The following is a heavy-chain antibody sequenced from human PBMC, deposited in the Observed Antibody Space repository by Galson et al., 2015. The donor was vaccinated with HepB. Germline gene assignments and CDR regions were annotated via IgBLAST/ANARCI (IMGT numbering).Heavy chain of an antibody. V-gene: IGHV3-30-3*01. D-gene: IGHD6-19*01. CDR3: ARDTSGWFRGRLDS. CDR1: GFTFTAYS. CDR2: ISHDGNNK. Sequence: SLRLSCAASGFTFTAYSLHWVRQTPGGGLEWVAVISHDGNNKKYADSVQGRFSISRDDSKNSLYLQMSSLRTEDTAIYYCARDTSGWFRGRLDSWGHGTLVTVSS. J-gene: IGHJ5*01.